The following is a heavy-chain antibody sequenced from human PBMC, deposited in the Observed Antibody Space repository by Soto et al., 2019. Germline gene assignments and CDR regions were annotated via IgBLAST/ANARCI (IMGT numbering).Heavy chain of an antibody. CDR2: ISAYNGNT. Sequence: ASVKVSCKASSYTFTNYGLSWVRQAPGHGLEWMGWISAYNGNTNYAQKLQGRVTMTTDTSTSTAYMELRSLRSDDTAVYYCARAIAAAGSPYGMDVWGQGTTVTVSS. CDR3: ARAIAAAGSPYGMDV. J-gene: IGHJ6*02. D-gene: IGHD6-13*01. CDR1: SYTFTNYG. V-gene: IGHV1-18*01.